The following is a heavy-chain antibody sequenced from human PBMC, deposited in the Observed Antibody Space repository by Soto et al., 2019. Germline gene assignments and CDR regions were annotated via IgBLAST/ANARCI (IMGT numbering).Heavy chain of an antibody. CDR1: GGSLSNYG. V-gene: IGHV1-69*12. CDR2: IIPVFGTP. J-gene: IGHJ6*02. D-gene: IGHD3-22*01. Sequence: QVQLVQSGAEVKKPGSSVKVSCKASGGSLSNYGISWVRQAPGQGLEWMGAIIPVFGTPNYAQKFQDRVTITADESTTTVYMEVRSLTSEDPAVYYSARGDATKIVVTTYYAMDVWGQGTTVTVSS. CDR3: ARGDATKIVVTTYYAMDV.